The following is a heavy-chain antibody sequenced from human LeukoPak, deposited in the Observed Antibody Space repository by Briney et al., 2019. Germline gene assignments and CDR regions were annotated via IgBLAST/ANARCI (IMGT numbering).Heavy chain of an antibody. Sequence: PGGSLRLSCAASGFTFSSYSMNWVRQAPGKGLEWVSSISSSSSYIYYADSVKGRFTISRDNAKNSLYLQMNSLRAEDTAVYYCARDRGIYGDIPFDPWGQGTLVTVSS. D-gene: IGHD4-17*01. J-gene: IGHJ5*02. CDR1: GFTFSSYS. V-gene: IGHV3-21*01. CDR2: ISSSSSYI. CDR3: ARDRGIYGDIPFDP.